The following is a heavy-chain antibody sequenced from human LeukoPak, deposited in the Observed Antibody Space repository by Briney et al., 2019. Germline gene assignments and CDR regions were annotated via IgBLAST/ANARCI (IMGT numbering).Heavy chain of an antibody. CDR2: INPNSGGT. CDR1: GYTFTGYY. CDR3: VRDDVSP. Sequence: GASVKVSCTTSGYTFTGYYIHWVRQAPGQGPEWMGWINPNSGGTNYAQNFQGRVTMTRDTAISTAYMELSRLRSDDTAVYYCVRDDVSPWGQGTLVTVSS. J-gene: IGHJ5*02. V-gene: IGHV1-2*02.